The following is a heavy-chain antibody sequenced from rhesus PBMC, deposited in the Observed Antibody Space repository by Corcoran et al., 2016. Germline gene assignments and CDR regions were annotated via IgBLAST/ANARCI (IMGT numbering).Heavy chain of an antibody. CDR2: IYGSGIST. Sequence: QVQLQESGPGLVKPSETLSLTCAVSGGSISSSYWSWIRQAPGKGLEWIGYIYGSGISTNYNPSLKSRVTLSVDTSKNQLSLKLSSVTTADTAVYYRARNTYYYSGSYYVFDYWGQGVLVTVSS. D-gene: IGHD3-16*01. CDR1: GGSISSSY. V-gene: IGHV4S11*01. CDR3: ARNTYYYSGSYYVFDY. J-gene: IGHJ4*01.